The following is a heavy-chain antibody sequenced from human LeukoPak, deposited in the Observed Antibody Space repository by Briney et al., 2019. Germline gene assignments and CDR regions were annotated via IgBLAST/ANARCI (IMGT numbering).Heavy chain of an antibody. J-gene: IGHJ3*02. CDR2: ISATGGTT. CDR1: GFTFSSYG. CDR3: ARGGHYDFWSGFVRDAFDI. Sequence: PGGSLRLSCAASGFTFSSYGMSWVRQAPGKGLEWVSAISATGGTTYYADSVKGRFTISRDNSKNTLYLQMNSLRAEDTAVYYCARGGHYDFWSGFVRDAFDIWGQGTMVTVSS. V-gene: IGHV3-23*01. D-gene: IGHD3-3*01.